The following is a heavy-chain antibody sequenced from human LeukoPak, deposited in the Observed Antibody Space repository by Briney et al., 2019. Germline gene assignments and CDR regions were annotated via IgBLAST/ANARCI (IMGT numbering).Heavy chain of an antibody. V-gene: IGHV1-2*07. D-gene: IGHD6-13*01. Sequence: ASVKVSCKASEYTFTGYYMHWVRQAPGQGLEWMGWINPNSGGTNYARKFQGRVTMTRDTSISTAYMDLSRLRSDDTAVYYCARDYGSSWGSFDYWGQGTLVTVSS. CDR1: EYTFTGYY. CDR2: INPNSGGT. J-gene: IGHJ4*02. CDR3: ARDYGSSWGSFDY.